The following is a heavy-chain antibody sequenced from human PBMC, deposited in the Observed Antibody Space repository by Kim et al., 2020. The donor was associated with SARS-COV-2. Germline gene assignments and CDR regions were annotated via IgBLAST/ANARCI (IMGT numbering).Heavy chain of an antibody. V-gene: IGHV5-10-1*01. D-gene: IGHD6-6*01. CDR2: IDPSDSYT. J-gene: IGHJ6*02. CDR1: GYSFTSYW. Sequence: GESLKISCKGSGYSFTSYWISWVRQMPGKGLEWMGRIDPSDSYTNYSPSFQGHVTISADKSISTAYLQWSSLKASDTAMYYCARLTYSSSSLSYYYYGMDVWGQGTTVTVSS. CDR3: ARLTYSSSSLSYYYYGMDV.